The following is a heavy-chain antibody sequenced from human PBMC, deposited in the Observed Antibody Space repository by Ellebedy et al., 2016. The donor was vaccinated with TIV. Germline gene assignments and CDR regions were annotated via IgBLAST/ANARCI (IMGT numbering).Heavy chain of an antibody. V-gene: IGHV1-46*01. CDR2: INPSGGST. CDR3: ARDGGNVNYYGMDV. J-gene: IGHJ6*02. CDR1: GYTFTSYY. Sequence: ASVKVSXXASGYTFTSYYMHWVRQAPGQGLEWMGIINPSGGSTSYAQKLQGRVTMTRDTSTSTVYMELSSLRSEDTAVYYCARDGGNVNYYGMDVWGQGTTVTVSS. D-gene: IGHD4-23*01.